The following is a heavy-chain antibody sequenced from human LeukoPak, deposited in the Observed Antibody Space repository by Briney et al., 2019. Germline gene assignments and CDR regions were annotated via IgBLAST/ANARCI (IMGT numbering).Heavy chain of an antibody. J-gene: IGHJ4*02. CDR1: GYSFTSYW. CDR3: ARRGAYFDY. D-gene: IGHD1-26*01. V-gene: IGHV5-51*01. CDR2: IYPGDSDT. Sequence: GESLKISCKGSGYSFTSYWIGWGRQIPGKSLEWMGIIYPGDSDTRYRPSFQGQVTISVDKSISTAYLQWNSLKASDTAIYYCARRGAYFDYWGQGTLVTVSS.